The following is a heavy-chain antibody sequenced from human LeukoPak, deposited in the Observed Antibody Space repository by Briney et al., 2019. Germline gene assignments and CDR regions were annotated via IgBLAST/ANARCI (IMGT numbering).Heavy chain of an antibody. V-gene: IGHV3-15*01. CDR3: TTDPASLYSSSWYGLDY. D-gene: IGHD6-13*01. CDR1: GFTFSDYY. J-gene: IGHJ4*02. Sequence: GGSPRLSCAASGFTFSDYYMSWIRQAPGKGLEWVGRIKSKTDGGTTDYAAPVKGRFTISRDDSKNTLYLQMNSLKTEDTAVYYCTTDPASLYSSSWYGLDYWGQGTLVTVSS. CDR2: IKSKTDGGTT.